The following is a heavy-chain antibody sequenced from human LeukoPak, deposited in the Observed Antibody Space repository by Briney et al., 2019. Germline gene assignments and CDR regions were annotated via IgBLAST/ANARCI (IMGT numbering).Heavy chain of an antibody. CDR2: IYYSGST. CDR1: GGSISSSSYY. Sequence: SETLSLTCTVSGGSISSSSYYWGWIRQPPGKGLEWIGSIYYSGSTYYNPSLKSRVTISVDTSKNHFSLKLSSVTAADTAVYYCARILWFGESDAAHWGQGTLVTVSS. D-gene: IGHD3-10*01. J-gene: IGHJ4*02. CDR3: ARILWFGESDAAH. V-gene: IGHV4-39*07.